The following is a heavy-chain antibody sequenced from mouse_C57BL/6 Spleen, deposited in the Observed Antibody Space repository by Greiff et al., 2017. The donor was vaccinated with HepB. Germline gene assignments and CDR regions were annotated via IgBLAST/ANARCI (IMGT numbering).Heavy chain of an antibody. CDR1: GFTFSDSG. CDR3: ARRITTMVYAMDY. Sequence: EVKLVESGGGLVKPGGSLKLSCAASGFTFSDSGMHWVRQAPEKGLEWVAYISSGSSTIYYADTVKGRFTISRDKSKNTLFLQMTSLRSEDTAMYYCARRITTMVYAMDYWGQGTSVTVSS. V-gene: IGHV5-17*01. D-gene: IGHD1-1*01. J-gene: IGHJ4*01. CDR2: ISSGSSTI.